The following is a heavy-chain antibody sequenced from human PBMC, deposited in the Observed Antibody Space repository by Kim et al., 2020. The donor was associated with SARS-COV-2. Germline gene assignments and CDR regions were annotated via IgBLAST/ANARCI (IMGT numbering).Heavy chain of an antibody. CDR1: GFTFSSYA. CDR3: AKGGSNNGSFFDY. J-gene: IGHJ4*01. CDR2: VSGSGGST. Sequence: GGSLRLSCAASGFTFSSYAMSWVRQAPGKGPEWVSFVSGSGGSTYHADSVKGRFAISRDNSKKTLYLQMNSLRAEDTALYYCAKGGSNNGSFFDYWGQGT. V-gene: IGHV3-23*01. D-gene: IGHD1-1*01.